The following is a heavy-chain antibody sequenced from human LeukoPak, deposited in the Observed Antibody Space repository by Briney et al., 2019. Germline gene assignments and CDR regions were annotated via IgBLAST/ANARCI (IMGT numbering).Heavy chain of an antibody. CDR1: GGSISSGGSY. Sequence: SQTLSLTCTVSGGSISSGGSYWSWTRQHPGKGLEWIGYISYSGSTYYNPSLKSRVSISVDTSKNQFSLNLSSVTAADTAVYYCAVDSLDYYDSRGFYHHWGQGTLVTVSS. D-gene: IGHD3-22*01. J-gene: IGHJ5*02. CDR3: AVDSLDYYDSRGFYHH. V-gene: IGHV4-31*03. CDR2: ISYSGST.